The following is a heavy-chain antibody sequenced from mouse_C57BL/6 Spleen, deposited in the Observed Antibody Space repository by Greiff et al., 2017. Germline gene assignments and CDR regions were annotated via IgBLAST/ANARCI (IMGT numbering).Heavy chain of an antibody. Sequence: QVQLQQSGPELVKPGASVKLSCKASGYTFTSYDINWVKQRPGQGLEWIGWIYPRDGSTKYNEKFKGKATLTVDTSSSTAYMELHSLPSEDSAVYFCAKGDDGYYNYFDYWGQGTTLTVSS. V-gene: IGHV1-85*01. J-gene: IGHJ2*01. CDR2: IYPRDGST. D-gene: IGHD2-3*01. CDR1: GYTFTSYD. CDR3: AKGDDGYYNYFDY.